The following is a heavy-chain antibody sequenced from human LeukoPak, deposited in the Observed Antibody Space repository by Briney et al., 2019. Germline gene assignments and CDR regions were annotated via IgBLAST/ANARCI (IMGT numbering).Heavy chain of an antibody. Sequence: GGSLRPSCAASGFTFSSYAMNWVRQAPGKGLEWISYIRSSGSPRYYADSVKGRFTISRDNAKKSVYLEMNSLRVEDTAVYYCVRGVGKNWFEPWGQGTLVTVSS. CDR2: IRSSGSPR. CDR1: GFTFSSYA. J-gene: IGHJ5*02. CDR3: VRGVGKNWFEP. V-gene: IGHV3-48*03. D-gene: IGHD3-10*01.